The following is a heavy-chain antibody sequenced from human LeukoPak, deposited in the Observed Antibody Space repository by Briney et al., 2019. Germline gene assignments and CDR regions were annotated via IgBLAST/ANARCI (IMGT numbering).Heavy chain of an antibody. J-gene: IGHJ6*02. Sequence: GASVKVSCKASGGTFSSYAISWVRQAPGQGLEWMGRIIPILGIANYAQKFQGRVTITADKSTSTAYMGLSSLRSEDTAVYYCARESMVRGVIIPTSGGYGMDVWGQGTTVTVSS. D-gene: IGHD3-10*01. V-gene: IGHV1-69*04. CDR1: GGTFSSYA. CDR3: ARESMVRGVIIPTSGGYGMDV. CDR2: IIPILGIA.